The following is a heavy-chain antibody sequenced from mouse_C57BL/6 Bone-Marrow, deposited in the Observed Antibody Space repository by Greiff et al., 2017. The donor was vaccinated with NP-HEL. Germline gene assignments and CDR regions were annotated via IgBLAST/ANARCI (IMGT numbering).Heavy chain of an antibody. D-gene: IGHD1-1*01. Sequence: DVMLVESGEGLVKPGGSLKLSCAASGFTFSSYAMSWVRQTPEKRLEWVAYISSGGDYIYYADTVKGRFTISRDNARNTLYLQMSSLKSEDTAMYYCTRESSTTVFDYWGQGTTLTVSS. V-gene: IGHV5-9-1*02. J-gene: IGHJ2*01. CDR2: ISSGGDYI. CDR1: GFTFSSYA. CDR3: TRESSTTVFDY.